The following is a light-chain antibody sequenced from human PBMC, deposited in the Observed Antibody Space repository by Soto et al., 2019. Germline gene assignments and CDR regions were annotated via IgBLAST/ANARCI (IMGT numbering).Light chain of an antibody. V-gene: IGLV2-11*01. Sequence: QSALTQPRSVSGSPGQSVTISCTGTSSDVGGYNYVSWYQHHPGKAPKLMIYDVSERPSGVPDRFYGSKSGNTASLTISGLQAEDEADYYCCSYAGRYTLFGGGTKLTVL. CDR1: SSDVGGYNY. J-gene: IGLJ2*01. CDR2: DVS. CDR3: CSYAGRYTL.